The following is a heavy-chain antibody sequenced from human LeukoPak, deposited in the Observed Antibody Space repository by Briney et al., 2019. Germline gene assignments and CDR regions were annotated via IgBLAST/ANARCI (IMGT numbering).Heavy chain of an antibody. Sequence: GGSLRLSCAASGFTFSKYAMSWVRQAPGKGLEWVSGISGSGGSTDYADSVKGRFTISRDNSKNTLYLQMNSLRVEDTAVYYCAKGIVVVIATGHYFDYRGQGTLVTVSS. D-gene: IGHD2-21*01. CDR1: GFTFSKYA. V-gene: IGHV3-23*01. CDR3: AKGIVVVIATGHYFDY. J-gene: IGHJ4*02. CDR2: ISGSGGST.